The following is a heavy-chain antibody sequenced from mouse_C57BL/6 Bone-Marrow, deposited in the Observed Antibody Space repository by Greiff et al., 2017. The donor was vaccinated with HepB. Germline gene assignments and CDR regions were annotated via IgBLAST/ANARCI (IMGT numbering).Heavy chain of an antibody. CDR1: GFTFSSYA. J-gene: IGHJ2*01. V-gene: IGHV5-4*03. CDR2: ISDGGSYT. Sequence: EVKLMESGGGLVKPGGSLKLSCAASGFTFSSYAMSWVRQTPEKRLEWVATISDGGSYTYYPDNVKGRFTISRDNAKNNLYLQMSHLKSEDTAMYYCASRYYGSSSYFDYWGQGTTLTVSS. D-gene: IGHD1-1*01. CDR3: ASRYYGSSSYFDY.